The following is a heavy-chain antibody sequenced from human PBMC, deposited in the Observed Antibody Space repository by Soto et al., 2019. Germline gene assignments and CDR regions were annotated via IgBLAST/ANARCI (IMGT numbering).Heavy chain of an antibody. D-gene: IGHD2-8*01. J-gene: IGHJ6*02. CDR3: ARGTYCTNGVCSDYGMDV. CDR2: IYSGGST. V-gene: IGHV3-53*01. CDR1: GFTVGSNY. Sequence: GGSLRLSCAASGFTVGSNYMSWVRQAPGEGLEWVSVIYSGGSTYYADSVKGRFTISRDNSKNTLYLQMNSLRAEDTAVYYCARGTYCTNGVCSDYGMDVWGQGTTVTVSS.